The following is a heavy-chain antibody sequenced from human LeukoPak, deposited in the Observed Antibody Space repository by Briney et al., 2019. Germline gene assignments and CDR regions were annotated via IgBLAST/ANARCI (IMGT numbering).Heavy chain of an antibody. Sequence: GGSLRLSCAASEFTFSSYWMRWVRQAPGKGLEWVANIKQDGSEKNYVDSVKGRFTISRDNAKNSLYLQMNSLRVEDTAVYYCARRFDFWGQGTLVTVSS. J-gene: IGHJ4*02. V-gene: IGHV3-7*01. CDR3: ARRFDF. CDR1: EFTFSSYW. CDR2: IKQDGSEK.